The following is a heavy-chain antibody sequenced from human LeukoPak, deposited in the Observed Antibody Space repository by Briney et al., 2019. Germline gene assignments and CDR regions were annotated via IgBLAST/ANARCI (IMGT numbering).Heavy chain of an antibody. V-gene: IGHV1-2*02. D-gene: IGHD5-18*01. CDR2: INPNSGGT. Sequence: GASVKVSCKASGYTFTGYYMHWVRQAPGRGLEWMGWINPNSGGTNYAQKFQGRVTMTRDTSISTAYMELSRLRSDDTAVYYCARSGVVQLWFYGMDVWGQGTTVTVSS. J-gene: IGHJ6*02. CDR3: ARSGVVQLWFYGMDV. CDR1: GYTFTGYY.